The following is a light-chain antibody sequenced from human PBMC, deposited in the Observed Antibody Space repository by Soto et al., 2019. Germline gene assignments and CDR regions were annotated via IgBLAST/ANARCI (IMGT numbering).Light chain of an antibody. J-gene: IGKJ2*01. CDR2: GAS. V-gene: IGKV3-20*01. Sequence: EIVLTQSPDTLSLSPGEIATLSCRASQSLSRNYLAWFQHKPGQPPRLLIYGASTRATGIPDRFSGSGSGTHFTLNISRLEPEDFAVFFCQQYVDSPYTFGQGTKREVK. CDR1: QSLSRNY. CDR3: QQYVDSPYT.